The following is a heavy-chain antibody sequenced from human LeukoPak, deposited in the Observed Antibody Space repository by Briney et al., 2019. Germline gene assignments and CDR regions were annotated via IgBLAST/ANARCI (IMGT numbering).Heavy chain of an antibody. D-gene: IGHD2-8*01. CDR2: ISLSGLT. V-gene: IGHV4-4*02. CDR1: GGSISNTNW. J-gene: IGHJ4*02. Sequence: TSETLSLTCGVSGGSISNTNWWSWVRQPPGQGLEWIGEISLSGLTNYKPSLKSRVTVSLDKSKNHLSLNLTSVTAADTAVYYCSRENGAFSPFGYWGQGTLVTVPS. CDR3: SRENGAFSPFGY.